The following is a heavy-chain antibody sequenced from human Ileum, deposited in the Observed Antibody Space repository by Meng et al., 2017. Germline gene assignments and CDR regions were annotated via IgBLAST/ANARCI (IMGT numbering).Heavy chain of an antibody. Sequence: QVHLVQSGAEVKKPGASVKAPGEALGYTFSNYAIHWVRQAPGQRLEWMGWINAGDGTTKYSEKFQGRVSITRDTSASTGYMELSSLTSEDTAVYHCARSYCSSTSCQYYFDYWGQGTLVTVSS. CDR3: ARSYCSSTSCQYYFDY. CDR2: INAGDGTT. D-gene: IGHD2-2*01. CDR1: GYTFSNYA. J-gene: IGHJ4*02. V-gene: IGHV1-3*01.